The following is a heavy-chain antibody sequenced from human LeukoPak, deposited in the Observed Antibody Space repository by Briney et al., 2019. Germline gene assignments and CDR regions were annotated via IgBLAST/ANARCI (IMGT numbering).Heavy chain of an antibody. Sequence: GGSLRLSCAACGFTFSSYWMSWVRQAPGKGLEWVANIKQDGSEKYYVDSVKGRFTISRDNAKNSLYLQMNSLRAEDTAVYYCARARVTMVRGVIITTRFDYWGQGTLVTVSS. J-gene: IGHJ4*02. D-gene: IGHD3-10*01. CDR1: GFTFSSYW. V-gene: IGHV3-7*01. CDR3: ARARVTMVRGVIITTRFDY. CDR2: IKQDGSEK.